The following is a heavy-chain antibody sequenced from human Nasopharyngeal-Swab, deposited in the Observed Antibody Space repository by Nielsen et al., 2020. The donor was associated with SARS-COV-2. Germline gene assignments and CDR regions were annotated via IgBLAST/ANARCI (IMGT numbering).Heavy chain of an antibody. CDR1: GYSISSGYY. CDR2: IYHSGST. V-gene: IGHV4-38-2*02. CDR3: AREGYSYGNNWFDP. J-gene: IGHJ5*02. D-gene: IGHD5-18*01. Sequence: SETLSLTCTVSGYSISSGYYWGWIRQPPGKGQEWIGSIYHSGSTYYNPSPKSRVTISVDTSKNQFSLKLSSVTAADTAVYYCAREGYSYGNNWFDPWGQGTLVTVSS.